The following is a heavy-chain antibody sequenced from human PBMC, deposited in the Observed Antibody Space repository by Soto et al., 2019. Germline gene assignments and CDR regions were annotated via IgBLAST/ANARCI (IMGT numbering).Heavy chain of an antibody. V-gene: IGHV3-23*01. J-gene: IGHJ3*02. Sequence: EVQLLESGGGLVRPGGSLRLSCAASGFTFSTYAMSWVRQAPGKGLEWVSAIGGSGGGTYYADSVKGRFTISRDNSKNTLYLQMNSLRAGDTAVYYCARGEGPDAFDIWGQGTMVTVSS. CDR3: ARGEGPDAFDI. CDR2: IGGSGGGT. CDR1: GFTFSTYA.